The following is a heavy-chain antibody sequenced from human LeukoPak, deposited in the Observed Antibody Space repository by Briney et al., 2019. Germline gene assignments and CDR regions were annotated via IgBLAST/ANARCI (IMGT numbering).Heavy chain of an antibody. V-gene: IGHV3-23*01. CDR1: GFTFGNYA. Sequence: PGGSLRLSCAASGFTFGNYAMNWVRQAPGKGLERVSSLSGSGGNPNYADSVKGRFTISRDISKNTLFLQMNSLRAEDTALYSCAKCARTPEGGSGWCNWFDTWGQGTQVTVSS. J-gene: IGHJ5*02. D-gene: IGHD3-3*01. CDR3: AKCARTPEGGSGWCNWFDT. CDR2: LSGSGGNP.